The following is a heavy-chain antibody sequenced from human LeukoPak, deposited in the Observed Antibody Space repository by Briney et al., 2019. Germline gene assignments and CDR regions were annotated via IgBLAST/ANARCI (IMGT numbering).Heavy chain of an antibody. CDR3: VRDWGYDSSGYWQKYFDT. J-gene: IGHJ4*02. Sequence: GGSLRLSCAASGFTFSSYSMNWVRQAPGKGLEWVSYISSSGSTIYYADSVKGRFTISRDNAKNSLYLQMNSLRAEDTAVYYCVRDWGYDSSGYWQKYFDTWGQGTLVTVSS. CDR2: ISSSGSTI. V-gene: IGHV3-48*04. CDR1: GFTFSSYS. D-gene: IGHD3-22*01.